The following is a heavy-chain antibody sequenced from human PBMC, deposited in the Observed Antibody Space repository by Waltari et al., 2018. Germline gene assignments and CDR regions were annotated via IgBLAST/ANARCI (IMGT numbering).Heavy chain of an antibody. J-gene: IGHJ4*02. CDR1: GASLSRHYW. Sequence: QVQLQESGPGLVKPSATLSLTCAVSGASLSRHYWWSWVRQSPGKGLEWIGQVHHSGRTHYNPSLQSRVTISVDKSKNQFSLNLNSVTAADTAVYYCAGDRAIGLFFDYWGQGTLVTVSS. D-gene: IGHD2-2*01. CDR3: AGDRAIGLFFDY. V-gene: IGHV4-4*02. CDR2: VHHSGRT.